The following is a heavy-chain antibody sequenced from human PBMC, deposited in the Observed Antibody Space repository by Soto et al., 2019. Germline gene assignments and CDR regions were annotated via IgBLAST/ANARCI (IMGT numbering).Heavy chain of an antibody. J-gene: IGHJ6*03. Sequence: SETLSLTCTVSGGSISNFYWSWIRQPPGKGLEWIGYVYYTGSTSYNPSLKRRVTFSADSSRGQFSLRLNSVTAADTAVYYCARTVLGPDLLADSFVHSSYSMDVWGQGPTVTVSS. CDR3: ARTVLGPDLLADSFVHSSYSMDV. V-gene: IGHV4-59*08. CDR2: VYYTGST. CDR1: GGSISNFY. D-gene: IGHD3-9*01.